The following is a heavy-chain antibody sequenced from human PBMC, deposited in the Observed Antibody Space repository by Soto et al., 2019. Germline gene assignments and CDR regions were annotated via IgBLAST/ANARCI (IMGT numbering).Heavy chain of an antibody. CDR2: INHSGST. D-gene: IGHD2-8*02. J-gene: IGHJ4*02. V-gene: IGHV4-34*01. Sequence: PSETLSLTSAAYGGSFSGYYWTWIRQPPGTGLEWIGEINHSGSTNYNPSLKSRVTISVDTSKNQFSLKLTSVTAADTAVYYCARDKITGLFDYWGQGTLVTVSS. CDR3: ARDKITGLFDY. CDR1: GGSFSGYY.